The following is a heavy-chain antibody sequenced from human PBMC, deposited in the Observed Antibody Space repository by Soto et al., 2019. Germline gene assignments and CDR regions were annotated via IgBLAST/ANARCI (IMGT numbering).Heavy chain of an antibody. V-gene: IGHV1-18*04. D-gene: IGHD2-8*01. J-gene: IGHJ5*01. CDR1: CYTSADFG. CDR3: VTDQMYFRVNGNWFDS. Sequence: SVKVSSKASCYTSADFGISWVRQAPGQGLEWMGWVSGNNGASDPAPKVQGRITMTLDTSTGVSYMALRSLRSDDTAIYYCVTDQMYFRVNGNWFDSWGQGTLVTVCS. CDR2: VSGNNGAS.